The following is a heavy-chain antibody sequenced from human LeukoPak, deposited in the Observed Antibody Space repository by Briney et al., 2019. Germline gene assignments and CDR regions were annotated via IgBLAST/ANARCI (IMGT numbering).Heavy chain of an antibody. D-gene: IGHD2-15*01. CDR2: IRWDSGSI. Sequence: GGSLRLSCAASGFTFDDYAMHWVRQAPGKGLECVSGIRWDSGSIGYADSVKGRFTISRDNAKNSLYLKMKSLRAEDTALYYCAKGYCSGGSCYSDWFDPWGQGTLVTVSS. CDR3: AKGYCSGGSCYSDWFDP. CDR1: GFTFDDYA. V-gene: IGHV3-9*01. J-gene: IGHJ5*02.